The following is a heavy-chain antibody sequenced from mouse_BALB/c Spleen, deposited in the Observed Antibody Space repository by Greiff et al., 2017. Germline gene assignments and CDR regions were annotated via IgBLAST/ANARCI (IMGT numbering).Heavy chain of an antibody. V-gene: IGHV1-63*01. CDR1: GYAFTNYW. Sequence: VQLQQSGAELVRPGTSVKISCKASGYAFTNYWLGWVKQRPGHGLEWIGDIYPGSGNTYYNEKFKGKATLTADKSSSTAYMQLSSLTSEDSAVYFCARKGVLRPSFAYWGQGTLVTVSA. J-gene: IGHJ3*01. CDR2: IYPGSGNT. D-gene: IGHD1-2*01. CDR3: ARKGVLRPSFAY.